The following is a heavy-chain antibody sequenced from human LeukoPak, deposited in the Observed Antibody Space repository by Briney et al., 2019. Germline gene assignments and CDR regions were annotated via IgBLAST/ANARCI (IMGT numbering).Heavy chain of an antibody. J-gene: IGHJ4*02. V-gene: IGHV4-39*01. Sequence: PSETLSLTCSVSGGSISSSSYYWGWIRQPPGKGLEWIGSIYYSGSTYYNPSLKSRVTISVDTSKNQFSLKLSSVTAADTAVYYCASQKYSSSWYARYYFDYWGQGTLVTVSS. CDR1: GGSISSSSYY. CDR2: IYYSGST. CDR3: ASQKYSSSWYARYYFDY. D-gene: IGHD6-13*01.